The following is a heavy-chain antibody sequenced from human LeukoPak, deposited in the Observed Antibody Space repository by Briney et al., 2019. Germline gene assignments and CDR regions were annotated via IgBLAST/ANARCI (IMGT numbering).Heavy chain of an antibody. J-gene: IGHJ5*02. D-gene: IGHD3-3*01. CDR3: ARGGTTIFGVVIPEYNWFDP. V-gene: IGHV4-34*01. CDR2: INHSGST. Sequence: SETLSLTCAVYGGSFSGYYWSWIRQPPGKGLEWIGEINHSGSTNYNPSLKSRVTISVDTSKNQFSLKLSSVTAADTAVYYCARGGTTIFGVVIPEYNWFDPWGQGTLVTVSS. CDR1: GGSFSGYY.